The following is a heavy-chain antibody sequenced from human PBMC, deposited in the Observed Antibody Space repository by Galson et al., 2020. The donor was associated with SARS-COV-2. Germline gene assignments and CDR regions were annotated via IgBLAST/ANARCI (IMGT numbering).Heavy chain of an antibody. D-gene: IGHD3-10*01. CDR2: IYYRGST. J-gene: IGHJ5*02. Sequence: ASETLSLTCTVSGGSISSNYWSWIRQPPGKGLEWIGYIYYRGSTNYNPSLKSRVTMSVDTSKNHFSLKISSVTAADTAVYYCARELVYNWFDPWGQGTLVTVSS. CDR3: ARELVYNWFDP. V-gene: IGHV4-59*01. CDR1: GGSISSNY.